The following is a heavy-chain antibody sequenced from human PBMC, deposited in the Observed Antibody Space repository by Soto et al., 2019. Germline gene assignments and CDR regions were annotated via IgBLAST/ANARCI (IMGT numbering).Heavy chain of an antibody. J-gene: IGHJ4*02. V-gene: IGHV4-30-2*01. Sequence: SETLSLTCAVSGGSISSGGCSWSWIRQPPGKGLEWIGYIYHSGSTYYNPSLKCRVTISVDRSKNQFSLKLSSVTAADTAVYYCARGFNGVAGPSRVRDLATYYFDYWGQGTLVTVSS. CDR1: GGSISSGGCS. D-gene: IGHD2-15*01. CDR2: IYHSGST. CDR3: ARGFNGVAGPSRVRDLATYYFDY.